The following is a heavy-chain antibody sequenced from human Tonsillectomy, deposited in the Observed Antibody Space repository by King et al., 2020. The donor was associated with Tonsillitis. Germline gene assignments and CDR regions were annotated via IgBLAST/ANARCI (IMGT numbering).Heavy chain of an antibody. CDR3: ARHVQAYYVSSGYYALDY. J-gene: IGHJ4*02. Sequence: QLQESGPGLVKPSETLSHTCTVSGGSIGSSPYYWGWIRQPPGKGLEWIGSIYYSGSTYYNPSLKSRVTISVDTSRNQFSLKLSSVTAADTAVYYCARHVQAYYVSSGYYALDYWGQGTLVTVSS. CDR1: GGSIGSSPYY. D-gene: IGHD3-22*01. V-gene: IGHV4-39*07. CDR2: IYYSGST.